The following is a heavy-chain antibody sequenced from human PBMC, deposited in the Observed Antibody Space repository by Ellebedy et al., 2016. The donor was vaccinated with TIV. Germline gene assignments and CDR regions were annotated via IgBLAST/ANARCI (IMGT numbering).Heavy chain of an antibody. D-gene: IGHD5-24*01. CDR3: ARSTDGYNFYYYYYVMDV. Sequence: AASVKVSCKASGYTFTIYGISWVRQAHGQGLKWMGWISPYNGNTNYAQKFQGRVTMTTDPSTSTAYMELRSLRSDDTAVYYCARSTDGYNFYYYYYVMDVWGQGTTVTVAS. J-gene: IGHJ6*02. CDR2: ISPYNGNT. CDR1: GYTFTIYG. V-gene: IGHV1-18*01.